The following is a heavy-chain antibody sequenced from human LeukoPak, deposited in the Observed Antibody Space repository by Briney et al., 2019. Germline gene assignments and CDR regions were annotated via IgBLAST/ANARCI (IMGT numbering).Heavy chain of an antibody. D-gene: IGHD4-23*01. J-gene: IGHJ4*02. CDR3: ARYIETPRRDLDY. CDR1: GFTLSSYW. Sequence: LSGGSLRLSCEASGFTLSSYWMSWVRQAPGKGLEWVARIKKDGSEKHYVDSVKGRFTISRDNAKSSVYLQMSALRAEDTAVYYCARYIETPRRDLDYWGQGTLVTVSS. V-gene: IGHV3-7*01. CDR2: IKKDGSEK.